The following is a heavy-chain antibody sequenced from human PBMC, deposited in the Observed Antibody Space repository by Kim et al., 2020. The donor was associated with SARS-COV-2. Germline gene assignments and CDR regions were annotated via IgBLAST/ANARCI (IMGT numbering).Heavy chain of an antibody. D-gene: IGHD1-7*01. J-gene: IGHJ4*02. CDR2: ISWDGGST. CDR1: GFTFDDYT. Sequence: GGSLRLSCAASGFTFDDYTMHWVRQAPGKGLEWVSLISWDGGSTYYADSVKGRFTISRDNSKNSLYLQMNSLRTEDTALYYCAKDMRGSMGVYNWNYWPPDYWGQGTLVTVSS. CDR3: AKDMRGSMGVYNWNYWPPDY. V-gene: IGHV3-43*01.